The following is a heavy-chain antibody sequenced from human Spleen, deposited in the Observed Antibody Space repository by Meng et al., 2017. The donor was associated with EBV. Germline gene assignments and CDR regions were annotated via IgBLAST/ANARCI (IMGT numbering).Heavy chain of an antibody. D-gene: IGHD5-12*01. Sequence: QVQLVCLWGGLLKPGGSMLLSCAASGFPFRCYYMSWVRQARVKGLEWVSYISSGGATIFYADSVKGRFTISRDNAKNSLYLQMNSLRADDTGVYHCARHKKRYSGYDSSVVENWGQGALVTVSS. CDR2: ISSGGATI. J-gene: IGHJ4*02. CDR1: GFPFRCYY. V-gene: IGHV3-11*01. CDR3: ARHKKRYSGYDSSVVEN.